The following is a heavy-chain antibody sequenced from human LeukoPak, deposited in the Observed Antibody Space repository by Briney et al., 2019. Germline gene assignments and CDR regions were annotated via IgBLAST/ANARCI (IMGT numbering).Heavy chain of an antibody. Sequence: GGSLRLSCAASGFTFSSYAMHWVRQAPGKGLEWVAVISYDGSNKYYADSVKGRFTISRDNSKNTLYLQMNSLRAEDTAVYYCARGYCSSTSCWIDYWGQGTLVTVSS. CDR1: GFTFSSYA. J-gene: IGHJ4*02. CDR2: ISYDGSNK. D-gene: IGHD2-2*01. V-gene: IGHV3-30-3*01. CDR3: ARGYCSSTSCWIDY.